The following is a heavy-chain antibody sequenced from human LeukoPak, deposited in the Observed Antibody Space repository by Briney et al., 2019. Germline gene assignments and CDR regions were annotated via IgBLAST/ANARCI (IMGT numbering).Heavy chain of an antibody. J-gene: IGHJ4*02. D-gene: IGHD5-12*01. Sequence: GGSLRLSCAASGFSFSSYRMNWVRQAPGKGLEWVSYIDSSSSRIFYADSVKGRFTISRDNAKNSLYLQMNTLRDEDTAVYYCARGLQYSGYDFDYWGQGTLVTASS. V-gene: IGHV3-48*02. CDR2: IDSSSSRI. CDR1: GFSFSSYR. CDR3: ARGLQYSGYDFDY.